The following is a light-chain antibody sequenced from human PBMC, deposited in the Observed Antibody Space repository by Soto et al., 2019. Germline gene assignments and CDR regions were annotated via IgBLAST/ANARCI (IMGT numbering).Light chain of an antibody. CDR3: QQYYKWSLT. V-gene: IGKV3-15*01. J-gene: IGKJ4*01. CDR1: QSVGIN. Sequence: IMMSQFPVILSVSPGERATLSCRASQSVGINLAWYQQKPGQAPRLLIYDASSRASGAPARFSGSGSGTDFTLTISSLQSEDFAVYYCQQYYKWSLTFGGGTKVDIK. CDR2: DAS.